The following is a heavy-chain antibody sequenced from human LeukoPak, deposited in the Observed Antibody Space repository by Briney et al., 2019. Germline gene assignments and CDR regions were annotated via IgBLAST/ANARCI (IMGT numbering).Heavy chain of an antibody. J-gene: IGHJ4*02. V-gene: IGHV3-21*01. Sequence: GGSLRLSCAASGFTFTTYSMNWVRQAPGKGLEWVSSISSSGSYIYYADSVKGRFTISRDNAKNSLYLQMNSLRAEDTAVYYCARDGGVYSGTYYFDYWGQGTLVTVSS. D-gene: IGHD1-26*01. CDR3: ARDGGVYSGTYYFDY. CDR1: GFTFTTYS. CDR2: ISSSGSYI.